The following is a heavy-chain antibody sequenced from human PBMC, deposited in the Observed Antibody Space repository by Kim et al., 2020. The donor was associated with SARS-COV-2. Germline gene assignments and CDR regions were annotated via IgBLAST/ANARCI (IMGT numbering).Heavy chain of an antibody. V-gene: IGHV3-73*01. J-gene: IGHJ6*02. D-gene: IGHD2-15*01. CDR3: SLSGGYCSGGSCSSVNLYGMDV. CDR2: IRSKPNSYAT. Sequence: GGSLRLSCAASGFTFSGSALHWVRQASGKGLEWVGRIRSKPNSYATSYAASVEGRFTISRDDSENTAYLQINSLKTEDTAVYYRSLSGGYCSGGSCSSVNLYGMDVWGQGTAVTVSS. CDR1: GFTFSGSA.